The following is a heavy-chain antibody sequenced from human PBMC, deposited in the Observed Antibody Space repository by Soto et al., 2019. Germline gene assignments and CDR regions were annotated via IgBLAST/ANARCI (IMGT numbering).Heavy chain of an antibody. CDR3: ARDGGRHSGGIDY. CDR2: IIPIFGTA. CDR1: GGTLSSYS. D-gene: IGHD1-26*01. J-gene: IGHJ4*02. V-gene: IGHV1-69*01. Sequence: QVQLVQSGAEVKKPGSSVKVSCKASGGTLSSYSINWVRQAPGQGLEWMGEIIPIFGTANYAQKFQGRVTITADESTSTAYMELSSLRSEDTAVYYCARDGGRHSGGIDYWGQGTLVTASS.